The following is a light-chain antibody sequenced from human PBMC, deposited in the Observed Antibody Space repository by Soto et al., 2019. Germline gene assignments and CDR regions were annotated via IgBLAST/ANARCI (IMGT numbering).Light chain of an antibody. CDR2: WAS. Sequence: DIVMTQSPDSLAVSLGERATLNCKSSQRGLSTANNKNYLAWYQKKPGQPPKLLIYWASTRESGVPDRFSGSGSGRDFSLTISSLQEEDVAVYYCQQYYSPPATFGPGTKVDIK. V-gene: IGKV4-1*01. CDR3: QQYYSPPAT. J-gene: IGKJ3*01. CDR1: QRGLSTANNKNY.